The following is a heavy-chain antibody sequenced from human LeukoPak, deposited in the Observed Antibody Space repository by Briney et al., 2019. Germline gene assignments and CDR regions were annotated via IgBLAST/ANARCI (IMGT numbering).Heavy chain of an antibody. CDR3: ARASLLWFGESPYYMDV. D-gene: IGHD3-10*01. V-gene: IGHV1-2*02. CDR1: GYTFTGYY. J-gene: IGHJ6*03. CDR2: INPNSGGT. Sequence: EASVKVSCKASGYTFTGYYMHWVRQAPGQGLEWMGWINPNSGGTNYAQKFQGRVTMTRDTSISTAYMELSRLRSDDTAVYYCARASLLWFGESPYYMDVWGKGTTVTVSS.